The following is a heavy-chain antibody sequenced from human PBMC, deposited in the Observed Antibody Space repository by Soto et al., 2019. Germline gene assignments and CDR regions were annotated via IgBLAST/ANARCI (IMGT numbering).Heavy chain of an antibody. V-gene: IGHV4-31*03. CDR3: ARNFDIAATGTAFDS. Sequence: SETLSLTCTVSGGSISGGGYYWSWIRQHPGKGLEWIGYIYYSGSTYYNPSLKSRVTISVDTSKNQFSLRLDSVTAADTAVYYCARNFDIAATGTAFDSWGRGVLVTVSS. J-gene: IGHJ4*02. D-gene: IGHD6-13*01. CDR1: GGSISGGGYY. CDR2: IYYSGST.